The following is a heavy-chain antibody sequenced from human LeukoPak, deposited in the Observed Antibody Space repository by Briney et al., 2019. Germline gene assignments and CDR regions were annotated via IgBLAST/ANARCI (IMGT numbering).Heavy chain of an antibody. Sequence: SETLSLTCAVYGGSFSGYYWSWIRQPPGKGLEWIGEINHSGSTNYNPSLKSRVTISVDTSKNQFSLKLSSVTAADTAVYYCARFDSGYPFDYWGQGTLVTASS. V-gene: IGHV4-34*01. D-gene: IGHD5-12*01. CDR2: INHSGST. CDR1: GGSFSGYY. CDR3: ARFDSGYPFDY. J-gene: IGHJ4*02.